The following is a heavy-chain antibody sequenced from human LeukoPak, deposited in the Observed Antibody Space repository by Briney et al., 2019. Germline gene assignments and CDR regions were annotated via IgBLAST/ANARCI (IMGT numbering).Heavy chain of an antibody. J-gene: IGHJ4*02. D-gene: IGHD2-15*01. V-gene: IGHV3-23*01. CDR2: ISSSADST. Sequence: GGSLRLSCEASGFTFSSYAMSWVRQAPGKGLAWVSVISSSADSTYYADSVKGRFTISRDNSKNTLYLQMNSLRAEDTAVYYCATSPGVVVVAATRVDYWGQGTLVTVSS. CDR1: GFTFSSYA. CDR3: ATSPGVVVVAATRVDY.